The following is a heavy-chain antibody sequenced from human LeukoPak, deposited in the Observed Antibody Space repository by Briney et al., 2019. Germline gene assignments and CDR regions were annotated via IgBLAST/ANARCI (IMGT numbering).Heavy chain of an antibody. V-gene: IGHV3-30*18. Sequence: PGGSLRLSCAASGFTFSSYGMHWVRQVPGKGLEWVAVISYDGSNKYYADSVKARFTISRDNSKNALYLQMNSLRGEDTAVYYCAKGITAMVLDYWGQGTLVTVSS. CDR2: ISYDGSNK. CDR1: GFTFSSYG. CDR3: AKGITAMVLDY. J-gene: IGHJ4*02. D-gene: IGHD5-18*01.